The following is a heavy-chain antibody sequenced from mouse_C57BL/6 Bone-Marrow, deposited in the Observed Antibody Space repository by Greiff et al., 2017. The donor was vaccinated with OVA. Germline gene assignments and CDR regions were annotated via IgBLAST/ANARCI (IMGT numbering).Heavy chain of an antibody. D-gene: IGHD1-1*01. Sequence: EVQLQESGPGMVKPSQSLSLTCTVTGYSITSGYDWHWIRHFPGNKLEWMGYISYSGSTNYNPSLKSRISITHDTSKNHFFLKFNSVTTEDTATDYCARGGTTGYYFDYWGQGTTLTVSS. CDR2: ISYSGST. V-gene: IGHV3-1*01. CDR3: ARGGTTGYYFDY. J-gene: IGHJ2*01. CDR1: GYSITSGYD.